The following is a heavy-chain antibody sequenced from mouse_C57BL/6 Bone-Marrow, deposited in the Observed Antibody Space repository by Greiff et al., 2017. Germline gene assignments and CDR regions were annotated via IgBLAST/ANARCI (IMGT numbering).Heavy chain of an antibody. D-gene: IGHD2-3*01. CDR1: GYSITSGYY. J-gene: IGHJ3*01. CDR3: ARDGYYVFAY. V-gene: IGHV3-6*01. Sequence: ESGPGLVKPSQSLSLTCSVTGYSITSGYYWNWIRQFPGNKLEWMGYISYDGSNNYNPSLKNPISITRDTSKNQFFLKLNSVTTEDTATYYCARDGYYVFAYWGQGTLVTVSA. CDR2: ISYDGSN.